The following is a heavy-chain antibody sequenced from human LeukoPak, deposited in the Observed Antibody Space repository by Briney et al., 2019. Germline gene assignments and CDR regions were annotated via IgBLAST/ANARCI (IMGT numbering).Heavy chain of an antibody. J-gene: IGHJ3*02. CDR1: GGSFSGYY. Sequence: PSETLSLTCAVYGGSFSGYYWSWIRQPPGKGLEWIGEISHSGSTNYNPSLKSRVTISVDTSKNQFSLKLSSVTAADTAVYYCAGYYDSSGYYYGAFDIWGQGTMVTVSS. V-gene: IGHV4-34*01. D-gene: IGHD3-22*01. CDR2: ISHSGST. CDR3: AGYYDSSGYYYGAFDI.